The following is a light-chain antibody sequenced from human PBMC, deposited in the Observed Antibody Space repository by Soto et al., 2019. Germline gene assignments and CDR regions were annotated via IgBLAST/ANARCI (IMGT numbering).Light chain of an antibody. CDR3: QQSYSTPRT. J-gene: IGKJ1*01. CDR1: QSISNY. CDR2: AAS. Sequence: DIQMTQSPSSLSASVGDRVTITCRASQSISNYLIWYQQKPGKAPKLLMFAASSLQSGVPSRFSGGGSGTDFTLTISSLQPEDFATHYCQQSYSTPRTFGQGTKAEIK. V-gene: IGKV1-39*01.